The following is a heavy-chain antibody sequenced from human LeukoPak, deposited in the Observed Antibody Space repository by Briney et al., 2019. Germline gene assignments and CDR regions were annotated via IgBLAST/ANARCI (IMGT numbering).Heavy chain of an antibody. Sequence: ASVKVSCKVSGYTLTELSMHWARQAPGKGLEWMGGFDPEDGETIYAQKFQGRVTLTEDTSTDTAYMELSSLRSEDTAVYYCARGVNPGIAVAGTDPDDAFDIWGQGTMVTVSS. CDR1: GYTLTELS. CDR2: FDPEDGET. CDR3: ARGVNPGIAVAGTDPDDAFDI. J-gene: IGHJ3*02. V-gene: IGHV1-24*01. D-gene: IGHD6-19*01.